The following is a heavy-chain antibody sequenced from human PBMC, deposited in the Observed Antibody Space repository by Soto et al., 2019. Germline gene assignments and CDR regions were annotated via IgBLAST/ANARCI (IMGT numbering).Heavy chain of an antibody. CDR1: GDTFTSCD. V-gene: IGHV1-8*01. CDR2: MNPNSGKT. CDR3: AVGGGMDV. J-gene: IGHJ6*02. Sequence: ASVKVSFEASGDTFTSCDINWVRQATGQGLEWMGGMNPNSGKTGYAQKFQGRVTMTRDTSISTAYMELSSLRSEDTAAYYCAVGGGMDVWGQGTTVTSP.